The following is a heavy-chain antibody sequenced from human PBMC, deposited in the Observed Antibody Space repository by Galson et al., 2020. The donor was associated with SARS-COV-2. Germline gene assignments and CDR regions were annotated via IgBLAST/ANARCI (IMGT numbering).Heavy chain of an antibody. Sequence: SETLSLTCTVSGGSISSSRYYWGWIRQPPGKGLEWIGNIYYSGSTYYNPSVQSRVTIFADMSKNQISLKLSSVTAADTAVYYCASRGRWELPADYWGQGTLVTVSS. CDR1: GGSISSSRYY. CDR2: IYYSGST. V-gene: IGHV4-39*01. D-gene: IGHD1-26*01. CDR3: ASRGRWELPADY. J-gene: IGHJ4*02.